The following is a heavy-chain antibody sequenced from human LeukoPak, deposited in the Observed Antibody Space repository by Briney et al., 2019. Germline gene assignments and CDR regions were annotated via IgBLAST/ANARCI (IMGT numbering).Heavy chain of an antibody. CDR2: IYTSGST. CDR3: ARDQLGYCSSTSCYRDAFDI. J-gene: IGHJ3*02. V-gene: IGHV4-4*07. CDR1: GGSISSYY. Sequence: SETLSLTCTVSGGSISSYYWSWIRQPAGKGLEWIGRIYTSGSTNYNPSLKSRVTMSVDTSKNQFSLKLSSVTAADTAVYYCARDQLGYCSSTSCYRDAFDIWGQGTMVTVSS. D-gene: IGHD2-2*02.